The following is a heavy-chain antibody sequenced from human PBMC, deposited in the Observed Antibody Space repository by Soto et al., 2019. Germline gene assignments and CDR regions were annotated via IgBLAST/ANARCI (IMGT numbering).Heavy chain of an antibody. CDR3: ARDMVVTAPGYYYYYGMDV. CDR1: GFTVSSYW. D-gene: IGHD2-21*02. CDR2: ISYDGSNK. V-gene: IGHV3-30-3*01. Sequence: PGGSLRLSCAASGFTVSSYWMSWVRQAPGKGLEWVAVISYDGSNKYYADSVKGRFTISRDNSKNTLYLQMNSLRAEDTAVYYCARDMVVTAPGYYYYYGMDVWGQGTTVTVSS. J-gene: IGHJ6*02.